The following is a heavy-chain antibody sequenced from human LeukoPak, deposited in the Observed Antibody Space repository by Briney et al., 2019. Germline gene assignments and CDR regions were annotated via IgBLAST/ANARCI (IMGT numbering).Heavy chain of an antibody. J-gene: IGHJ4*02. Sequence: GASVKVSCKASRYTFSTYRIIWVRQAPGQGLEWMGWISVYNGNTNYAQKLQGRVTMTTDTSTSTAYMELRSLRSDDTALYYCARGSSGWSFDYWGQGTLVTVSS. CDR3: ARGSSGWSFDY. CDR1: RYTFSTYR. D-gene: IGHD6-13*01. CDR2: ISVYNGNT. V-gene: IGHV1-18*01.